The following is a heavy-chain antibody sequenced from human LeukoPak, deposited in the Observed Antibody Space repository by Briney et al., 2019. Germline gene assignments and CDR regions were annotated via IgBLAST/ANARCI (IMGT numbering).Heavy chain of an antibody. J-gene: IGHJ5*02. Sequence: SETLSLTCAVSGYSISSGYYWGWIRQPPGKGLEGIGSIYHSGSTYYNPSLKSRVTISVDTSKNQFSLKLSSVTDADTAGYYCARLTAVMAAMRPWFDPWGQGTVVTVSS. CDR1: GYSISSGYY. CDR3: ARLTAVMAAMRPWFDP. CDR2: IYHSGST. V-gene: IGHV4-38-2*01. D-gene: IGHD2-2*01.